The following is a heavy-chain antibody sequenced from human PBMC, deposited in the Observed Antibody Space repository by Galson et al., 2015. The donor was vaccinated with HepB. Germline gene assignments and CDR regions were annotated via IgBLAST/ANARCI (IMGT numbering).Heavy chain of an antibody. Sequence: SVKVSCKASGYTFTGYYMHWVRQAPGQGLEWMGWINPNSGGTNYAQKFQGRVTITRDTSASTAYMELSSLRSEDTAVYYCARDLSHTMVRGVIRSGEAFGIWGQGTMVTVSS. J-gene: IGHJ3*02. CDR2: INPNSGGT. CDR3: ARDLSHTMVRGVIRSGEAFGI. D-gene: IGHD3-10*01. CDR1: GYTFTGYY. V-gene: IGHV1-2*02.